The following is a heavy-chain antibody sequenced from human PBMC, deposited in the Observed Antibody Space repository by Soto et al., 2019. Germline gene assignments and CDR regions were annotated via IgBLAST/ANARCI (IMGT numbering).Heavy chain of an antibody. CDR2: INPSGGST. D-gene: IGHD3-16*01. CDR1: GYTFTSYY. V-gene: IGHV1-46*01. CDR3: ARDQVGGVPRECNWFDP. Sequence: GASVKVSCKASGYTFTSYYMHWVRQAPGQGLEWMGIINPSGGSTSYAQKFQGRVTMTRDTSTSTVYMELSSLRSEDTAVYYCARDQVGGVPRECNWFDPWGQGTLVTVSS. J-gene: IGHJ5*02.